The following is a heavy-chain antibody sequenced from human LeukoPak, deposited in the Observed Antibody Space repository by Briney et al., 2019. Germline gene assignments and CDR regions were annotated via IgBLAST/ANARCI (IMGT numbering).Heavy chain of an antibody. CDR1: GFTFSSYA. V-gene: IGHV3-23*01. J-gene: IGHJ5*02. D-gene: IGHD6-25*01. CDR3: AKDPYSSGWSRHNWFDP. CDR2: ISGSDSST. Sequence: PGESLRLSCEASGFTFSSYAMSWVRQAPGKGLEWVSAISGSDSSTYYADSVKGRFTISRDNSKNTLYLQMNSLRAEDTAVYYCAKDPYSSGWSRHNWFDPWGQGTLVTVSS.